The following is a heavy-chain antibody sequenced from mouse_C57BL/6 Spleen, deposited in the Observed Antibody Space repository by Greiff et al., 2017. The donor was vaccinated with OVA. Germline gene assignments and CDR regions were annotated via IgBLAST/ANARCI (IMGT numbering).Heavy chain of an antibody. CDR2: ISSGSSTL. D-gene: IGHD2-3*01. CDR3: ARRDDGYSAWFAY. CDR1: GFTFSDYG. V-gene: IGHV5-17*01. Sequence: EVKVVESGGGLVKPGGSLKLSCAASGFTFSDYGMHWVRQAPEKGLEWVAYISSGSSTLYYADTVKGRFTISRDNAKNTLFLQMTSLRSEDTAMYYCARRDDGYSAWFAYWGQGTLVTVSA. J-gene: IGHJ3*01.